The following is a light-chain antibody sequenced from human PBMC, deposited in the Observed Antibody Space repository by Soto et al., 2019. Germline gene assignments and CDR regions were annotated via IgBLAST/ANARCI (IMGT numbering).Light chain of an antibody. CDR3: QQYNNYWT. J-gene: IGKJ1*01. CDR1: QSISSW. CDR2: DAS. Sequence: DIQMTQSPSTLSASVGDRVTITCRASQSISSWVAWYQQKPGKAPKLLIYDASSLESGVPSRFSGSGSATEFTLTISSLQPDDFATYYCQQYNNYWTFGQGPRWIS. V-gene: IGKV1-5*01.